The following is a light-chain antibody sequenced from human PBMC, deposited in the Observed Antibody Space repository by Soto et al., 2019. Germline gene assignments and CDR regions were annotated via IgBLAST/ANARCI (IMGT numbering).Light chain of an antibody. CDR3: QQYGNSPFT. Sequence: EIVLTQSPGPLSLSPGNSAALSCRASQSVTGDKVAWYQQRPGQAPRLLIYGRSTRATDIPARFRGSGSGTDYTLTINRLEHEDFVLYYCQQYGNSPFTFGQGTKLEI. V-gene: IGKV3-20*01. CDR2: GRS. CDR1: QSVTGDK. J-gene: IGKJ2*01.